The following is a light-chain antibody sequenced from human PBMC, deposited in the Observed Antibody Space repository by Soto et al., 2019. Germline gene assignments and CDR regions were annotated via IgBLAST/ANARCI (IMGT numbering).Light chain of an antibody. CDR2: GAS. J-gene: IGKJ1*01. CDR1: QNIDRW. Sequence: DIQMTQSPSTLSASVGDRVTITCRASQNIDRWLAWYQQKPGKAPNLLIYGASNLESGVPSRFSGSGSGTEFTLTISSLRPDDFATYYCQQYNSYPWTFGQGTKVELK. CDR3: QQYNSYPWT. V-gene: IGKV1-5*03.